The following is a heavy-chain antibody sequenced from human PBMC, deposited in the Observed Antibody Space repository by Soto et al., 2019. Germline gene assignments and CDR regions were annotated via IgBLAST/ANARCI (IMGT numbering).Heavy chain of an antibody. V-gene: IGHV1-18*01. CDR2: ISGHNGNT. CDR3: ARGRYGDS. Sequence: QVHLVQSGAEVKKPGASVKVSCKGSGYDFTTYGITWVRQAPGQGLEWMAWISGHNGNTDYAQKLQDRVTVTRDTSTSTAYMELRSLRSDDTAVDYCARGRYGDSWGQGEPVTVSS. D-gene: IGHD1-1*01. CDR1: GYDFTTYG. J-gene: IGHJ5*01.